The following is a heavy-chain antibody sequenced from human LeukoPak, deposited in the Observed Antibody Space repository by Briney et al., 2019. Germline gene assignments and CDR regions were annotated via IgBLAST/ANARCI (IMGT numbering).Heavy chain of an antibody. CDR3: AKDKNSGWYSPFDY. Sequence: TGGSLRLSCAASGFTFSSYTLSWVRQAPGKGQEWVCGITGSGYVTYYADSVKGRFTVSRDNSKNTLYLQMNSLRAEDTGIYYCAKDKNSGWYSPFDYWGQGALVTVSS. J-gene: IGHJ4*02. CDR2: ITGSGYVT. CDR1: GFTFSSYT. V-gene: IGHV3-23*01. D-gene: IGHD6-19*01.